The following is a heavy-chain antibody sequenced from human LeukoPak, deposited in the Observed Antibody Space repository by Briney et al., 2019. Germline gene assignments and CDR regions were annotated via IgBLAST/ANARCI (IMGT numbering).Heavy chain of an antibody. V-gene: IGHV3-48*04. Sequence: GGSLRLSCAASGFTFSSYSMNWVRQAPGKGLEWVSYISSSGHTIYYADSVKGRFTISRDNAKDSLYLQMNSLRAEDTAVYYCARVGAVAAAGECANWGQGTLVTVSS. CDR2: ISSSGHTI. CDR3: ARVGAVAAAGECAN. CDR1: GFTFSSYS. D-gene: IGHD6-13*01. J-gene: IGHJ4*02.